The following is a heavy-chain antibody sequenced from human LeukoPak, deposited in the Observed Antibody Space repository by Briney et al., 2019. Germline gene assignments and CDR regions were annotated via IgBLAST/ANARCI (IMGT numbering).Heavy chain of an antibody. V-gene: IGHV3-30*04. CDR3: ARGQRRHIDTAPSFDY. CDR1: GFTFSNYA. J-gene: IGHJ4*02. D-gene: IGHD4-17*01. Sequence: GGSLRLSCEASGFTFSNYAMHWVRQAPGKGLEWVAVISYDGSNKYYADSMKGRFTISRDNSKNTLYLLMNSLRAEDTAVYYCARGQRRHIDTAPSFDYWGQGTLVTVSS. CDR2: ISYDGSNK.